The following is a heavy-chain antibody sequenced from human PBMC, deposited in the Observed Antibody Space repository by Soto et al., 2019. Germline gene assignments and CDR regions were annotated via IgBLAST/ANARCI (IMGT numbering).Heavy chain of an antibody. J-gene: IGHJ6*02. CDR1: GGSISSDDYY. Sequence: PSETLSLTCTVSGGSISSDDYYWSWIRQPPGKGLECIGYIYYSGSTYYNPSLKSRVTISVDTSKNQFSLKLSSVTAADTAVYYCARVSGIYYYGMDVWGQGTTVTVSS. D-gene: IGHD3-10*01. CDR2: IYYSGST. V-gene: IGHV4-30-4*01. CDR3: ARVSGIYYYGMDV.